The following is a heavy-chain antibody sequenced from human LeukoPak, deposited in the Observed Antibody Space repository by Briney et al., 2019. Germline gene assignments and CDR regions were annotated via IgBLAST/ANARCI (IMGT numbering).Heavy chain of an antibody. D-gene: IGHD2-15*01. CDR3: ASLCSGGSCYSGAFDI. CDR2: IYYSGST. V-gene: IGHV4-59*01. J-gene: IGHJ3*02. Sequence: PSETLSLTCTVSGGSISSYYWSWIRQPPGKGLEWIGYIYYSGSTNYNPSLKSRVTISVDTSKNQFSLKLSSVTAADTAVYYCASLCSGGSCYSGAFDIWGQGTMVTVSS. CDR1: GGSISSYY.